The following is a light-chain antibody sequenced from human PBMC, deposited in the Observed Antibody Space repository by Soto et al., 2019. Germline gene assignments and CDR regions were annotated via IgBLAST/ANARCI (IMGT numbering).Light chain of an antibody. Sequence: DVVMTQSPLSLPVTPGEPASISYRSSQSLLHRNGKNYLDWYLQKPGQSPQLLIYLGSNRASGVPDRFSGSESGTDFTLKISRVEAEDLGVYYCMQALQTPSFGQGTKLEIK. J-gene: IGKJ2*01. CDR2: LGS. CDR1: QSLLHRNGKNY. CDR3: MQALQTPS. V-gene: IGKV2-28*01.